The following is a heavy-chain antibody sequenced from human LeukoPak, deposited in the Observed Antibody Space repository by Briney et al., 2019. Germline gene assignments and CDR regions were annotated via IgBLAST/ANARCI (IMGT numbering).Heavy chain of an antibody. J-gene: IGHJ4*02. CDR3: ARSLGLRDDY. CDR1: GFTFSSYS. V-gene: IGHV3-48*02. Sequence: PGGSLRLSCAASGFTFSSYSMNWVRQAPGKGLEWVSYISSSSSTIYYADSVKGRFTISRDNAKNSLYLQTNSLRDEDTAVYYCARSLGLRDDYWGQGTLVTVSS. CDR2: ISSSSSTI. D-gene: IGHD1-7*01.